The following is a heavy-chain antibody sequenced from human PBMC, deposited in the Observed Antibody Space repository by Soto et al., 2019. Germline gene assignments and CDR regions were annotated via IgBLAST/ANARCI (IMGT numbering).Heavy chain of an antibody. CDR1: GLTFGSSG. V-gene: IGHV3-23*01. Sequence: EVQLLESGGGLVQPGGSLRLSCAASGLTFGSSGMSWVRQAPGKGLEWVSSISVGGHNTYYADSVRARFTSSRDNSKTTLSLQMNSLRAEDTAIYFCAGDLRRGETYVWFVPWGQGTLVTVSS. D-gene: IGHD2-21*01. CDR3: AGDLRRGETYVWFVP. CDR2: ISVGGHNT. J-gene: IGHJ5*02.